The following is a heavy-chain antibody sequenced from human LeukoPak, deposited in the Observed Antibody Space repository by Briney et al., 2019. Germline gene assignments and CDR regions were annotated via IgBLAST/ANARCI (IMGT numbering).Heavy chain of an antibody. V-gene: IGHV3-9*01. CDR3: ASDPSGPARSYYGSGPYMDV. Sequence: GGSLRLSCAASGFTFDDYAMHWVRQAPGKGLEWVSGISWNSGSIGYVDSVKGRFTISRDNTENSLYLQMNSLRAEDTAVYYCASDPSGPARSYYGSGPYMDVWGKGTTVTVSS. CDR1: GFTFDDYA. J-gene: IGHJ6*03. CDR2: ISWNSGSI. D-gene: IGHD3-10*01.